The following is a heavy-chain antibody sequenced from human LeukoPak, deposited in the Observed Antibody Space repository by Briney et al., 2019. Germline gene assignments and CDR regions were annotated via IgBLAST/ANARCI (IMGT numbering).Heavy chain of an antibody. Sequence: PRGSLRLSCAVPGFTFRRYWMSWFRQAPGKGLEWVANINQDGSVKYYVDSVKGRFTISRDNAQNSLYVQMNSLRAEDTAVYYCASLYDSTAYPRGPDYWGQGTPVTVSS. V-gene: IGHV3-7*01. CDR1: GFTFRRYW. J-gene: IGHJ4*02. CDR3: ASLYDSTAYPRGPDY. D-gene: IGHD3-22*01. CDR2: INQDGSVK.